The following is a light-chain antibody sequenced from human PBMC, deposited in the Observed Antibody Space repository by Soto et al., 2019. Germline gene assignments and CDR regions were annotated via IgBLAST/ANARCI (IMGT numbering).Light chain of an antibody. Sequence: QSVLTQPPSASGTPGQRVTISCSGSSTNVGRNPVNWYQQLPGTAPKLLIYGNNQRPSGVPDRFSGSKSGTSASLAISGLQSEDEADYYCAVWDDSRNVYVFGPAPKVTVL. J-gene: IGLJ1*01. CDR1: STNVGRNP. CDR2: GNN. CDR3: AVWDDSRNVYV. V-gene: IGLV1-44*01.